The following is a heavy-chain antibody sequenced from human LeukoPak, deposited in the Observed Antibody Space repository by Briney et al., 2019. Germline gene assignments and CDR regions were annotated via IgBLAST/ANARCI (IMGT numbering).Heavy chain of an antibody. D-gene: IGHD2-2*01. CDR3: ARDPYCSSTSCYHYFDY. J-gene: IGHJ4*02. CDR2: ISYDGSNK. Sequence: GGSLRLSCAASGFTFSSYAMHWVRQAPGKGLVWVAVISYDGSNKYYADSVKGRFTISRDNSKNTLYLQMNSLRAEDTAVYYCARDPYCSSTSCYHYFDYWGQGTLVTVSS. V-gene: IGHV3-30-3*01. CDR1: GFTFSSYA.